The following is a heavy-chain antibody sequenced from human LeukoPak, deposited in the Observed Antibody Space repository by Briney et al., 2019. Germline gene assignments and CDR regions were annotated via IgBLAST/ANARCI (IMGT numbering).Heavy chain of an antibody. CDR3: AKGSRWLQFSDFDY. V-gene: IGHV3-9*03. J-gene: IGHJ4*02. CDR2: ISWNSGSI. D-gene: IGHD6-19*01. Sequence: GRSLRLSCAASGFTFDDYAMHWVRQAPEKGLEWVSGISWNSGSIGYADSVKGRFTISRDNAKNSLYLQMNSLRAEDMALYYCAKGSRWLQFSDFDYWGQGTLVTVSS. CDR1: GFTFDDYA.